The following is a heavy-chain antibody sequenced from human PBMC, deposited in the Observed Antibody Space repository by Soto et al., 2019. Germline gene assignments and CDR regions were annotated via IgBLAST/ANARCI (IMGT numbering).Heavy chain of an antibody. CDR3: ARDTPPTDY. Sequence: QVQLVQSGAEVKKPGASVKVSCKTSGYTFTSYHISWVRQAPGQGLEWMGWISAYNTNTNYAQKYQGRVTMTTDTLTRTAYMELRSLRTNDAAVYYCARDTPPTDYWGHGNLVTVSS. CDR1: GYTFTSYH. V-gene: IGHV1-18*01. CDR2: ISAYNTNT. J-gene: IGHJ4*01.